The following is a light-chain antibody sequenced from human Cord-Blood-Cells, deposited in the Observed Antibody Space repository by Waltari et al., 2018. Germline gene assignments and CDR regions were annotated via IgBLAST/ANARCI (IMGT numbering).Light chain of an antibody. CDR1: QSVLYSSNNKNY. J-gene: IGKJ4*01. CDR2: GAS. CDR3: QQYYSTPPT. V-gene: IGKV4-1*01. Sequence: DIVMTQSPDSLAVSVGERATINCMSSQSVLYSSNNKNYLALYQQKPGQPPTLLISGASTRESGVPDRFSGSGSGTDFTLTISSLQAEDVAVYYCQQYYSTPPTFGGGTKVEIK.